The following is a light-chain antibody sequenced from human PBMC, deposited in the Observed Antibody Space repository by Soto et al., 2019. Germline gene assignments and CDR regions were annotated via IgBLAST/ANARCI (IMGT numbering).Light chain of an antibody. Sequence: EIVLTQSPATLSLSPGERAILSCRASQSVSTYLAWYQQKPGQAPRLLIYDAVNRATGIPARFSGSGSGTDFTLIIDSLEPEDFAVYYCQQRINWPLTFGGGTKVDIK. V-gene: IGKV3-11*01. CDR3: QQRINWPLT. CDR1: QSVSTY. J-gene: IGKJ4*01. CDR2: DAV.